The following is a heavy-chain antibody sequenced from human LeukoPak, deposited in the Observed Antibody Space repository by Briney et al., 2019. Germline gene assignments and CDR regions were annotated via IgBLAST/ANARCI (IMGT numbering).Heavy chain of an antibody. D-gene: IGHD4-11*01. J-gene: IGHJ4*02. CDR1: VGSTSSYY. V-gene: IGHV4-59*01. CDR3: ARVGSNYGFDY. CDR2: FYYCGSI. Sequence: PETLSLTCTVSVGSTSSYYCSSIPQPPGNGLEWIGYFYYCGSINYHPSLKSQVTISVDTSKNQFSLKLSSVTAADTAVYYCARVGSNYGFDYWGQGTLVTVSS.